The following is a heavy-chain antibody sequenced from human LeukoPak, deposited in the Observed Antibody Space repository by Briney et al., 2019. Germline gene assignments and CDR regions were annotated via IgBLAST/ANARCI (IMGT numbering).Heavy chain of an antibody. CDR1: GYTFNIHG. CDR2: ISAYNGDT. D-gene: IGHD6-19*01. J-gene: IGHJ4*02. V-gene: IGHV1-18*01. CDR3: ARDPSNTSGWNPYFGY. Sequence: ASVTVSCKASGYTFNIHGVSWVRQAPGQGLEWMGWISAYNGDTKYAQKFQGRVTITTDTSTSTAYMELRSLRSDDTAVYYCARDPSNTSGWNPYFGYWGQGTLVTVSS.